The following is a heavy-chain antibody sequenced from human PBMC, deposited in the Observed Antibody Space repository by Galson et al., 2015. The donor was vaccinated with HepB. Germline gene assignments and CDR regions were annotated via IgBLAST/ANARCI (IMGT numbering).Heavy chain of an antibody. Sequence: SLRLSCAASGFTFSSYSMNWVRQAPGKGLEWVSYISSSSSTIYYADSVKGRFTISRDNAKNSLYLQMNSLRDEDTAVYYCARDESYGDYSEYFDLWGRGTLVTVSS. CDR3: ARDESYGDYSEYFDL. D-gene: IGHD4-17*01. V-gene: IGHV3-48*02. CDR1: GFTFSSYS. CDR2: ISSSSSTI. J-gene: IGHJ2*01.